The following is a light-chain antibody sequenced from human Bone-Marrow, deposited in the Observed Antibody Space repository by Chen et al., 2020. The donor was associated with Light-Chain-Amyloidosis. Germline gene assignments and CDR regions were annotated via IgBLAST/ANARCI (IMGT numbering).Light chain of an antibody. CDR1: NIGSTS. CDR2: DDS. Sequence: SYVLTQPSSVSVAPGQTATIACGGNNIGSTSVHWYQQTPGQAPLLVVYDDSDRPAGIPERLSGSNSGNTATLTISRVEAGDEADYDGQVWDRSSERPVFGGGTKLTVL. CDR3: QVWDRSSERPV. J-gene: IGLJ3*02. V-gene: IGLV3-21*02.